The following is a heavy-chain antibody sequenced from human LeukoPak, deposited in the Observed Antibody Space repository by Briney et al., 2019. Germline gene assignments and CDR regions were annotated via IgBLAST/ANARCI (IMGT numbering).Heavy chain of an antibody. V-gene: IGHV3-48*03. CDR1: GFTFSSYE. J-gene: IGHJ4*02. D-gene: IGHD1-1*01. CDR2: ISSTTITI. CDR3: ARITNRDFDY. Sequence: PGGSLRLSCAASGFTFSSYEMNWVRQAPGKGLEWVSYISSTTITIYYADSVKGRFTISGDNAKNSLSLQMNSLRAEDTGVYYCARITNRDFDYWGQGTLVTVSS.